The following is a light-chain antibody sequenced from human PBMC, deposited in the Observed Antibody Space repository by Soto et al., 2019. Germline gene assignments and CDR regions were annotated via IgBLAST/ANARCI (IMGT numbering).Light chain of an antibody. CDR2: GAS. CDR3: QQYGSSRRLT. Sequence: EIVLTQSPGTLSLSPGERATLSCRASQSVSSSYLAWYQQKPGQAPRLLIYGASSRATGIPDRFSGSGSGTDFTLTISRLEPEDFAVYYCQQYGSSRRLTSGGGTKVEIK. CDR1: QSVSSSY. V-gene: IGKV3-20*01. J-gene: IGKJ4*01.